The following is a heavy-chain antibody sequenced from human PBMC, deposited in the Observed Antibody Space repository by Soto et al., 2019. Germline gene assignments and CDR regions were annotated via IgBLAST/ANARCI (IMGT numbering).Heavy chain of an antibody. CDR2: IYHSGST. V-gene: IGHV4-39*07. J-gene: IGHJ4*02. Sequence: SETLSLTCTVSGGSISSSSYYWGWIRQPPGKGLEWIGSIYHSGSTNYNPSLKSRVTISVDKSKNQFSLKLSSVTAADTAVYYCARGGSGWYNYWGQGTLVTVSS. CDR1: GGSISSSSYY. CDR3: ARGGSGWYNY. D-gene: IGHD6-19*01.